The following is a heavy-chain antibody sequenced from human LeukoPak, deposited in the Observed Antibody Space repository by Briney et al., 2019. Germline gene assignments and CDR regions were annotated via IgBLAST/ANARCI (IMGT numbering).Heavy chain of an antibody. Sequence: GGSLRLSCTASGFTFGDYAMSWFRQAPGKGLEWVGFIRSKAYGGTTEYAASVKGRFTISRDNSKNTLYLQMNSLRAEDTAVYYCARDGVAAADKALDYWGQGTLVTVSS. CDR3: ARDGVAAADKALDY. V-gene: IGHV3-49*03. CDR1: GFTFGDYA. CDR2: IRSKAYGGTT. D-gene: IGHD6-13*01. J-gene: IGHJ4*02.